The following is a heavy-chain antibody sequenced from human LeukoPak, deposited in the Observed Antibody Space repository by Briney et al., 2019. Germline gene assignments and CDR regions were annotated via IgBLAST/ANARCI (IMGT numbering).Heavy chain of an antibody. D-gene: IGHD4-17*01. V-gene: IGHV3-64D*06. CDR1: GFTFSSYS. CDR2: ISSNGGST. CDR3: VKDLAVKGFDY. J-gene: IGHJ4*02. Sequence: GGSLRLSCAASGFTFSSYSMNWVRQAPGKGLEYVSAISSNGGSTYYADSVKGRFTISRDNSKNTLYLQMSSLRAEDTAVYYCVKDLAVKGFDYWGQGTLVTVSS.